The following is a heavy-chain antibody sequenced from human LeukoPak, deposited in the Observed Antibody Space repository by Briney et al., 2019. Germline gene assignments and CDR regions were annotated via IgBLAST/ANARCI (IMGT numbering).Heavy chain of an antibody. CDR2: ISNDGANN. CDR3: ARDQAFGYSSGWYRGLDY. J-gene: IGHJ4*02. D-gene: IGHD6-19*01. Sequence: RSLRLSCVASGFRFNNYGMYWVRQTPGKGLESVADISNDGANNYYADSVKGRFTISRDNSANTVYLGMNSLRAEDTAVYYCARDQAFGYSSGWYRGLDYWGQGTLVTVSS. CDR1: GFRFNNYG. V-gene: IGHV3-30*03.